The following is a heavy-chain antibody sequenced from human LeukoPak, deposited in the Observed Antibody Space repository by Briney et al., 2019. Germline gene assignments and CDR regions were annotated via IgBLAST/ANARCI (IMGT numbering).Heavy chain of an antibody. J-gene: IGHJ4*02. V-gene: IGHV3-23*01. CDR1: GFTFSSHA. Sequence: QPGGSPRLSCAASGFTFSSHAMSWVRQAPGKGLEWVSAISISGGCTYYADSVKGRFTISRDNSKNTLYLQMNSLRPEDTAVYYCANEIRPNDHWGQGTLVTASS. CDR3: ANEIRPNDH. CDR2: ISISGGCT. D-gene: IGHD4-17*01.